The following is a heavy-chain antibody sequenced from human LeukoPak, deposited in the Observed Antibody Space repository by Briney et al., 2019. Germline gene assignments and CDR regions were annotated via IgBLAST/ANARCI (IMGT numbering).Heavy chain of an antibody. Sequence: PADTLSLTCTVSGGSLRSYYGSYIRQPPEKGVEEMGYIYYSGSTNYNPSLKRRVTISVDTSKHQFSLKLSSVTAADPAVYYCARGTYDYIWGSYRLGYFDYWDAGALVTVSS. J-gene: IGHJ4*02. CDR1: GGSLRSYY. CDR3: ARGTYDYIWGSYRLGYFDY. CDR2: IYYSGST. V-gene: IGHV4-59*13. D-gene: IGHD3-16*02.